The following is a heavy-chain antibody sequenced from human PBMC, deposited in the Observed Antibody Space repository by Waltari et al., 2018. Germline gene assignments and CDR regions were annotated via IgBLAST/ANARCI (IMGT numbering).Heavy chain of an antibody. CDR3: ARDTGALWMDV. J-gene: IGHJ6*02. V-gene: IGHV1-46*01. Sequence: QVQLVQSGAEVKKPGASVKISCKTSEYTFTSSYIHWVRQAPGQGLEWMGIINPSGGNTIYVQKFQGRVTMTRDTSTSTVYMELSSLRSEDTAVYYCARDTGALWMDVWGQGTTVTVSS. CDR2: INPSGGNT. D-gene: IGHD2-21*01. CDR1: EYTFTSSY.